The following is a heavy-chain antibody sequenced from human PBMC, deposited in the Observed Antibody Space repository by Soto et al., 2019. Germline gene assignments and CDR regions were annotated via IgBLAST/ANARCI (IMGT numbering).Heavy chain of an antibody. CDR1: GYTFTSYD. CDR3: ASDIIGYCSGGSCYSRDD. D-gene: IGHD2-15*01. J-gene: IGHJ4*02. V-gene: IGHV1-8*01. Sequence: ASVKVSCKASGYTFTSYDINWVRQATGQGLEWMGWMNPNSGNTGYAQKFQGRVTMTRNTSISTAYMELSSLRSEDTAVYYCASDIIGYCSGGSCYSRDDWGQGALVTVSS. CDR2: MNPNSGNT.